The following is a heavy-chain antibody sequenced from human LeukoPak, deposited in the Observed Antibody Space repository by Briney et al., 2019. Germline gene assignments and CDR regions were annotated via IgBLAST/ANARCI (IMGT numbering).Heavy chain of an antibody. J-gene: IGHJ4*02. D-gene: IGHD3-10*01. CDR1: GFTSSRHW. CDR3: TRDLIAGSGTYDY. CDR2: ITPDGSGA. V-gene: IGHV3-74*01. Sequence: PGGSLRLSCAASGFTSSRHWMHWVRQAPGKGLVWVSRITPDGSGADYAGSVRGRFTISRDNAKNMLYLQMNSLRAEDTAFYYCTRDLIAGSGTYDYWGQGTLVTVSS.